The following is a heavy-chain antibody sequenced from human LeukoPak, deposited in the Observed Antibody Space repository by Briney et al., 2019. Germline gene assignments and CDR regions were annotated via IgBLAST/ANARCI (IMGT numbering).Heavy chain of an antibody. CDR2: IGSSNTI. J-gene: IGHJ4*02. CDR1: GFTFSDYY. D-gene: IGHD1-26*01. Sequence: PGGSLRLSCAASGFTFSDYYMSWIRQAPGKGLEWLSYIGSSNTIYSADSVKGRFTISRDNAKNSLYLQVNSLRAEDTAVYYCARDQRELADYWGQGTLVTVSS. V-gene: IGHV3-11*04. CDR3: ARDQRELADY.